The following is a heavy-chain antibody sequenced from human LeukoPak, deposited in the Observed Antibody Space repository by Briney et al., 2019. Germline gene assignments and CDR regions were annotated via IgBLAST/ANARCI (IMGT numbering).Heavy chain of an antibody. J-gene: IGHJ4*02. CDR3: AKDGSRYVGPTYFDY. CDR2: INSSGGNT. V-gene: IGHV3-23*01. D-gene: IGHD1-26*01. CDR1: GFTFSTYA. Sequence: PGGSLRLSCAASGFTFSTYAMSWVRQAPGKGLEWVSTINSSGGNTYYADSVKGRFTISRDNSKNTLYLQMNSLRAEDTAVYCCAKDGSRYVGPTYFDYWGQGTLVTVSS.